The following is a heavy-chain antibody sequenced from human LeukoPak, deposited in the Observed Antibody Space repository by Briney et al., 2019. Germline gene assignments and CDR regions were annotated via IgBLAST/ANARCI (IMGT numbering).Heavy chain of an antibody. CDR3: ARPVADNTLHSASDY. CDR1: GYSISSGYY. Sequence: SETLSLTCAVSGYSISSGYYWGWIRQPPGKGLEWIGSIYHSGSTYYNPSLKSRVTISVDTSKNQFPLRLSSVTAADTAVYYCARPVADNTLHSASDYWGQGTLVTVSS. D-gene: IGHD6-19*01. J-gene: IGHJ4*02. CDR2: IYHSGST. V-gene: IGHV4-38-2*01.